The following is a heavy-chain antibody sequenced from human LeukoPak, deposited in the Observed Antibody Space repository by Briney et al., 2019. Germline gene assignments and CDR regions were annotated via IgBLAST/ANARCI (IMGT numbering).Heavy chain of an antibody. V-gene: IGHV4-38-2*02. CDR2: IYHSGST. J-gene: IGHJ4*02. CDR1: GYSISSGYY. Sequence: SETLSLTCTVSGYSISSGYYWGWIRQPPGKGLEWIGSIYHSGSTYYNPSLKSRVTISVDTSKNQFSLKLSSVTAADTAVYYCARHIDYWGQGTLVTVSS. CDR3: ARHIDY.